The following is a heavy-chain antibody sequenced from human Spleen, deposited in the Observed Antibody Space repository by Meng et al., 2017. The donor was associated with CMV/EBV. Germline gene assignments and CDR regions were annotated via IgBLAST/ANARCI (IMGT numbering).Heavy chain of an antibody. CDR3: TTYYDFWSGYYSWFDP. V-gene: IGHV4-61*06. Sequence: GSVSSSSYYWNWVRQPPGKGLEWIGYLYHGGNTNYNPSLKSRVAISIDTSKNQFSLKLSSVTAADTAVYYCTTYYDFWSGYYSWFDPWGQGTLVTVSS. CDR2: LYHGGNT. J-gene: IGHJ5*02. CDR1: GSVSSSSYY. D-gene: IGHD3-3*01.